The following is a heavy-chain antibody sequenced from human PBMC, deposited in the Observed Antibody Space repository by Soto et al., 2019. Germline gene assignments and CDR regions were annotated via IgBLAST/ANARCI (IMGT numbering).Heavy chain of an antibody. J-gene: IGHJ6*02. D-gene: IGHD3-3*01. CDR1: GFTFDDYA. V-gene: IGHV3-9*01. CDR2: ISWNSGSI. CDR3: AKDMLDLYYYYGMDV. Sequence: PGGSLRLSCAASGFTFDDYAMHWVRQAPGKGLEWVSGISWNSGSIGYADSVKGRFTISRDNAKNSLYLQMNSLRAEDTALYYCAKDMLDLYYYYGMDVWGQGTTVTVSS.